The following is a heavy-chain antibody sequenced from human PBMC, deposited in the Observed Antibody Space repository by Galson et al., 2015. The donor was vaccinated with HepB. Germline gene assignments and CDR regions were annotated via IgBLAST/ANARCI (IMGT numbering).Heavy chain of an antibody. J-gene: IGHJ4*02. CDR2: ISAYSGHT. Sequence: SVKVSCKASAYTFTTYGINWVRQAPGQGLEWMGWISAYSGHTNYAQKLQGRVTMTTDTSASTAYMELRSLRSDDTAVYYCTRAVPRYYYDSSGSYYFDYWGQGTLVTVSS. CDR3: TRAVPRYYYDSSGSYYFDY. D-gene: IGHD3-22*01. V-gene: IGHV1-18*01. CDR1: AYTFTTYG.